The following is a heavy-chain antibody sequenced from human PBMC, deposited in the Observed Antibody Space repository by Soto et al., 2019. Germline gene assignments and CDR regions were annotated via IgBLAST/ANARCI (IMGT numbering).Heavy chain of an antibody. V-gene: IGHV3-23*01. CDR1: GFTFSSYA. D-gene: IGHD2-21*02. J-gene: IGHJ4*02. CDR3: AKGIYCGGDCIDY. Sequence: PGGSLRLSCAASGFTFSSYAMSWVRQAPGKGLEWVSAISGSGGTTYYADSVKGRFTFSRDNSKNTLYLQMNSLRAEDTAVYYCAKGIYCGGDCIDYWGQGTLVTVSS. CDR2: ISGSGGTT.